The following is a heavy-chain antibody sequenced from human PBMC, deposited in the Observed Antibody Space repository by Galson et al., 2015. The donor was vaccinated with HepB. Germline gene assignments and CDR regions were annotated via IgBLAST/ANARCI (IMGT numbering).Heavy chain of an antibody. J-gene: IGHJ5*02. D-gene: IGHD2-15*01. CDR1: GFTFSSHS. V-gene: IGHV3-21*01. CDR2: ISNSGSYI. Sequence: SLRLSCAASGFTFSSHSMNWVRQAPGQGLEWVSSISNSGSYIHYADSVKGRFTISRDNAKNSLYLQMNSLRVEDTAVYYCARDPGYCSGGSCYSGVHWFDAWGQGTLVTVSS. CDR3: ARDPGYCSGGSCYSGVHWFDA.